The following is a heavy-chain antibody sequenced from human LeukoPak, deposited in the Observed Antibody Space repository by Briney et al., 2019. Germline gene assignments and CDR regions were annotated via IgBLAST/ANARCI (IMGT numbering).Heavy chain of an antibody. V-gene: IGHV4-30-2*01. Sequence: SQTLSLTCTVSGGSISSGGYYWSWIRQPPGKGLEWSGYIYHSGSTYYNPSLKSRVTISVDRSKNQFSLKLSSVTAADTAVYYCATDTYYYGSGSPVDWGQGTLVTVSS. CDR3: ATDTYYYGSGSPVD. J-gene: IGHJ4*02. CDR1: GGSISSGGYY. D-gene: IGHD3-10*01. CDR2: IYHSGST.